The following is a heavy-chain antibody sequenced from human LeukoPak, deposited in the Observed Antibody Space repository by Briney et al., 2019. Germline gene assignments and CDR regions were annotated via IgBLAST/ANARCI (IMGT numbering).Heavy chain of an antibody. V-gene: IGHV4-38-2*02. Sequence: SETLSLTCTVSGYSISSGHYCVWIRQAPGKGLEWIGSLHHSGKTYYNPSLKSRVTISLDTPEIQFSLKLTSMTAADTAVYYCARGRLDGSYYFDYWGQGTLVAVSS. D-gene: IGHD2-15*01. CDR3: ARGRLDGSYYFDY. CDR2: LHHSGKT. J-gene: IGHJ4*02. CDR1: GYSISSGHY.